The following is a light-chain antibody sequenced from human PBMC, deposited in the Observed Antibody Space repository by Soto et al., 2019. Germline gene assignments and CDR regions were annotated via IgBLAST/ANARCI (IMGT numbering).Light chain of an antibody. CDR3: QQYNNWPLT. CDR2: GAS. J-gene: IGKJ5*01. V-gene: IGKV3D-15*01. CDR1: HNIGTS. Sequence: EIVLTQSPGTLSLSPGERATLSCRAGHNIGTSLVWSQQRPGQAPRLLIYGASTRATGVPARFSGGGSGTEFTLTITSLQSEDFAVYWCQQYNNWPLTFGPGTRLE.